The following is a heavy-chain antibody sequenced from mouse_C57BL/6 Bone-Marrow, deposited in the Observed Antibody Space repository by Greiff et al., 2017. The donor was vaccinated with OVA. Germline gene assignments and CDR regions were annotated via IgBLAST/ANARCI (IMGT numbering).Heavy chain of an antibody. CDR3: ARLVTEIIYYAMDY. Sequence: DVKLVESVAELVRPGASVKLSCTASGFNIKNTYMHWVKQRPEQGLEWIGRIDPANGNTKYAPKFQGKATITADTSSNTAYLQLSSLTSEDNAIYYGARLVTEIIYYAMDYWGQGTSVTVSS. V-gene: IGHV14-3*01. CDR1: GFNIKNTY. D-gene: IGHD2-2*01. J-gene: IGHJ4*01. CDR2: IDPANGNT.